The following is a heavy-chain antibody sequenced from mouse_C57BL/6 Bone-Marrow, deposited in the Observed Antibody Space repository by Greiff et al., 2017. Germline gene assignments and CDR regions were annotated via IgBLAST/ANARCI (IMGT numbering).Heavy chain of an antibody. Sequence: QVQLQQPGAELVRPGSSVKLSCKASGYTFSSSWMHWVKQRPIQGLEWIGNIDPCDSDTHYNQKFKDKATLTVDKSSSPAYMQLSSLTSEDSAVXYCARGAMDYWGQGTSVTVSS. CDR1: GYTFSSSW. J-gene: IGHJ4*01. V-gene: IGHV1-52*01. CDR3: ARGAMDY. CDR2: IDPCDSDT.